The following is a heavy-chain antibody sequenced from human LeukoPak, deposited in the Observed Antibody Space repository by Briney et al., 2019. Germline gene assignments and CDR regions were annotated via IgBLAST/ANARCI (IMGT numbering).Heavy chain of an antibody. J-gene: IGHJ5*02. Sequence: GGSLRLSCTASGFTFSNYAMTWVRQAPGKGLEWISAISPRSNSIYYSDSVRGRFTVSRDNSKNTLYLQMNRLTAEDTAVYYCARDFLDNWNARGVFDPWGQGTLVTVSS. V-gene: IGHV3-23*01. CDR1: GFTFSNYA. D-gene: IGHD1-20*01. CDR3: ARDFLDNWNARGVFDP. CDR2: ISPRSNSI.